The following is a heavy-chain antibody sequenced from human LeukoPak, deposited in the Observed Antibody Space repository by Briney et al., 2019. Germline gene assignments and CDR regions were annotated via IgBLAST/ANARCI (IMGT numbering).Heavy chain of an antibody. V-gene: IGHV4-4*09. D-gene: IGHD2-15*01. CDR3: VRPGQSSWWVYFNY. J-gene: IGHJ4*02. Sequence: PSETLSLTCTVSGGSISTFYYWTWIRQSPGKGLEWIGNIHSSGSTSYNPSLKSRVTMSVDTSKNQFSLRLSSVTATDTAVYYCVRPGQSSWWVYFNYWGPGTVVTVSS. CDR2: IHSSGST. CDR1: GGSISTFYY.